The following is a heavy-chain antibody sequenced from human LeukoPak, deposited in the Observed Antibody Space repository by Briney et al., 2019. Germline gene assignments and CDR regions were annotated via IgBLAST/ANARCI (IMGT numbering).Heavy chain of an antibody. V-gene: IGHV1-8*01. CDR2: MNPNSGNT. J-gene: IGHJ6*02. CDR3: ARVTRYYYGMDV. CDR1: GFTFTRYG. D-gene: IGHD1-14*01. Sequence: ASVKVSCKASGFTFTRYGITWVRQAPGQGLEWMGWMNPNSGNTGYAQKFKGRVSITRDTSINTAYMELNSLTSEDTAVYYCARVTRYYYGMDVWGQGATVTVSS.